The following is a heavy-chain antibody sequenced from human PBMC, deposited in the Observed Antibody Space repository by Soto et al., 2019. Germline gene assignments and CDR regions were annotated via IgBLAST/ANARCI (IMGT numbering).Heavy chain of an antibody. CDR2: IYYSGST. D-gene: IGHD1-7*01. Sequence: PSETLSLTCTVSGGSISSGGYYWSWIRQHPGKGLEWIGYIYYSGSTYYNPSLKSRVTISVDTSKNQFSLKLSSVTAADTAVYYCARGGSVELRDDPYYYYYGMDVWGQGTTVTVSS. V-gene: IGHV4-31*03. J-gene: IGHJ6*02. CDR3: ARGGSVELRDDPYYYYYGMDV. CDR1: GGSISSGGYY.